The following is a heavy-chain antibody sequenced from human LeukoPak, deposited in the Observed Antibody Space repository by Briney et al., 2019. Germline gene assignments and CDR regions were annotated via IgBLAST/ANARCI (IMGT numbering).Heavy chain of an antibody. CDR2: IIPIFGTA. V-gene: IGHV1-69*13. D-gene: IGHD1-14*01. CDR3: ARDNQYYFDH. CDR1: GGTFSSYA. Sequence: ASVKVSCKASGGTFSSYAISWVRQAPGQGLEWMGGIIPIFGTANYAQKFQGRVTITADESTSTAYMELSSLRSEDTAVYYCARDNQYYFDHWGQGTLVTVSS. J-gene: IGHJ4*02.